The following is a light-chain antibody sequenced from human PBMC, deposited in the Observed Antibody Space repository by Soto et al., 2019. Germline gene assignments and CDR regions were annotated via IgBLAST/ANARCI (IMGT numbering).Light chain of an antibody. V-gene: IGKV1-9*01. Sequence: DIQLTQSPSFLSASVGDRVTITCRASQGIGSYLAWYQQKPGKAPKLLIFAASILQSGVPSRCSGSGSGTDFTLTISSLQPEDFATYYCHHLNTYVSVGGVTKVEIK. CDR1: QGIGSY. J-gene: IGKJ4*01. CDR2: AAS. CDR3: HHLNTYVS.